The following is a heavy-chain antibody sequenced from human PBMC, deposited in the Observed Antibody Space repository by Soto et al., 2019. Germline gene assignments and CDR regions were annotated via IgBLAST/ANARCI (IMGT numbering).Heavy chain of an antibody. D-gene: IGHD1-26*01. V-gene: IGHV1-18*01. CDR3: ARSSGTSYSWFDT. J-gene: IGHJ5*02. CDR1: GYTFTSYG. CDR2: ISAYNGNT. Sequence: QVQLVQSGAEVKKPGASVKVSCKASGYTFTSYGTSWVRQAPGQGLEWMGWISAYNGNTNYAQKLQGRVTMTTDTSTRTAYVEVRSLRSDDTAVYYWARSSGTSYSWFDTWGQGTRVTVSS.